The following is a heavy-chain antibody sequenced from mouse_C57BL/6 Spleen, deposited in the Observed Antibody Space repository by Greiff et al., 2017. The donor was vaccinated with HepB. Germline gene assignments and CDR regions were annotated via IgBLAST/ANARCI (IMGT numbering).Heavy chain of an antibody. CDR3: ARDDYYGSSYMGDY. D-gene: IGHD1-1*01. CDR1: GYTFTDYY. J-gene: IGHJ2*01. V-gene: IGHV1-26*01. Sequence: EVQLQQSGPELVKPGASVKISCKASGYTFTDYYMNWVKQSHGKSLEWIGDINPNNGGTSYNQKFKGKATLTVDKSSSTAYMELRSLTSEDSAVYYCARDDYYGSSYMGDYWGQGTTLTVSS. CDR2: INPNNGGT.